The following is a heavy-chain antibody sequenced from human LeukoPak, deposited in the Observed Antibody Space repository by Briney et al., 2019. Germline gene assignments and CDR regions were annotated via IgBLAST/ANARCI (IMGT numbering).Heavy chain of an antibody. J-gene: IGHJ4*02. V-gene: IGHV4-30-2*01. CDR2: IYHSGST. CDR3: ARSGYVTWFDY. Sequence: PSETLSLTCAVSGGSISSGGYSWSWIRQPPGKGLEWIGYIYHSGSTYYNPSLKSRVTISVDRSKNQFSLKLSPVTAADTAVYYCARSGYVTWFDYWGQGTLVTVSS. CDR1: GGSISSGGYS. D-gene: IGHD5-12*01.